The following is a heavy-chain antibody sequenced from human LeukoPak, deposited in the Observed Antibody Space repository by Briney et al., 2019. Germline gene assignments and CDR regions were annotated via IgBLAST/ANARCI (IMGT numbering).Heavy chain of an antibody. CDR1: GFTFSSYT. CDR3: AKDTCGADCYSHYDH. Sequence: GGSLRLSCAASGFTFSSYTLSWVRQAPGKGLEWISAIRGSGTSTYYAASVKGRFTISRDNSRNTLYLQMNSLRAEDTAVYYCAKDTCGADCYSHYDHWGQGTQVTVSS. D-gene: IGHD2-21*02. V-gene: IGHV3-23*01. CDR2: IRGSGTST. J-gene: IGHJ4*02.